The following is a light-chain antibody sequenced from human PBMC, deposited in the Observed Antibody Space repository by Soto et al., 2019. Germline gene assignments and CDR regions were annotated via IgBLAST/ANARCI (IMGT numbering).Light chain of an antibody. CDR3: QQCYTYWT. V-gene: IGKV1-5*03. CDR2: KAS. Sequence: DIQMTQSPSTLSASVGDRVTITCRASQSIKNWLAWYQQKPGKAPKLLIYKASGLESGVPSRFSGSGSGTEFTLTISSPQPDDFATYYCQQCYTYWTFGQGTKVEIK. J-gene: IGKJ1*01. CDR1: QSIKNW.